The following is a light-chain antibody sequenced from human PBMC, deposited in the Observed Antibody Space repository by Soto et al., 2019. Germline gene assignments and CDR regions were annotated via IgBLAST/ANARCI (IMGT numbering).Light chain of an antibody. CDR2: DAT. J-gene: IGKJ1*01. CDR3: QQYDDWPS. Sequence: IQMTQSPSTLSASVGDRVTITCRASHNIERWMAWYQQKRGRAPSLLIFDATTLHSGVPSRFSGGGSGTEFTLTISSLQSEDFAVYYCQQYDDWPSFGQGTKVE. CDR1: HNIERW. V-gene: IGKV1-5*01.